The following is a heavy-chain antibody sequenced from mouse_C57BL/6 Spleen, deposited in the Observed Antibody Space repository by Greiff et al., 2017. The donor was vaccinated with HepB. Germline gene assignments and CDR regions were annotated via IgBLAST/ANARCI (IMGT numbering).Heavy chain of an antibody. V-gene: IGHV1-82*01. CDR2: IYPGDGDT. CDR1: GYAFSSSW. Sequence: QVQLQQSGPELVKPGASVKISCKASGYAFSSSWMNWVKQRPGKGLEWIGRIYPGDGDTNYNGKFKGKATLTADKSSSTAYMQLSSLTSEGSAVYFCARLPYAMDYWGQGTSVTVSS. CDR3: ARLPYAMDY. J-gene: IGHJ4*01. D-gene: IGHD5-1*01.